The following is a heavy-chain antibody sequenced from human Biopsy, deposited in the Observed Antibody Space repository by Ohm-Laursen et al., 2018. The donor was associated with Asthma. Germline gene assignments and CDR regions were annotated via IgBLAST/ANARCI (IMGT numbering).Heavy chain of an antibody. CDR1: GYTFINYA. CDR2: INAGNGNT. D-gene: IGHD2-15*01. V-gene: IGHV1-3*01. J-gene: IGHJ6*02. CDR3: ARDSGGDWSCSDRRCDYYYTYAMDV. Sequence: ASVKVSCKSSGYTFINYAIHWVRQAPGQRLEWMGWINAGNGNTKYSQKFQGRVTITRDTSASTAYMDLSSLRSEDTAVYYCARDSGGDWSCSDRRCDYYYTYAMDVWGQGTTVTVSS.